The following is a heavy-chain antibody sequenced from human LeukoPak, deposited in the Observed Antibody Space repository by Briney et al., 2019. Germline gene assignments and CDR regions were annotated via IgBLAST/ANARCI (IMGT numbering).Heavy chain of an antibody. CDR1: GFTFSSYG. J-gene: IGHJ4*02. V-gene: IGHV3-30*03. CDR3: ARVGTRSRYYYDSSGSPFDY. Sequence: GGSLRLSCAASGFTFSSYGMHWVRQAPGKGLEWVAVISYDGSNKYYADSVKGRFTISRDNSKNTLYLQMNSLRAEDTAVCYCARVGTRSRYYYDSSGSPFDYWGQGTLVTVSS. CDR2: ISYDGSNK. D-gene: IGHD3-22*01.